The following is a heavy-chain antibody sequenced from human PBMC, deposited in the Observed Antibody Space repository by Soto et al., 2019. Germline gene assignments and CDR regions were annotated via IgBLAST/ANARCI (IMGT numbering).Heavy chain of an antibody. CDR3: ASLNYYGSGSQYYYYGMDV. CDR1: GYSFTSYW. J-gene: IGHJ6*02. D-gene: IGHD3-10*01. CDR2: IDPSDSYT. V-gene: IGHV5-10-1*01. Sequence: PGESLKISCKGSGYSFTSYWISWVRQMPGKGLEWMGRIDPSDSYTNYSPSFQGHVTISADKSISTAYLQWSSLKASDTAMYYCASLNYYGSGSQYYYYGMDVWGQGTTVTVSS.